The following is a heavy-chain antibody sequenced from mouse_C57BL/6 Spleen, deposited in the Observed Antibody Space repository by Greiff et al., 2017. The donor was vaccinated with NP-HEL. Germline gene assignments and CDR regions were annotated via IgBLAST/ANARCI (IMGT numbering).Heavy chain of an antibody. V-gene: IGHV1-55*01. CDR3: ARSDWDHAMDY. CDR1: GYTFTSYW. D-gene: IGHD4-1*01. Sequence: QVQLQQPGAELVKPGASVKMSCKASGYTFTSYWITWVKQRPGQGLEWIGDIYPSSGSTNYNEKFKSKATLTVDTSSSTAYMQLSSLTSEDSAFYYCARSDWDHAMDYWGQGTSVTVSS. J-gene: IGHJ4*01. CDR2: IYPSSGST.